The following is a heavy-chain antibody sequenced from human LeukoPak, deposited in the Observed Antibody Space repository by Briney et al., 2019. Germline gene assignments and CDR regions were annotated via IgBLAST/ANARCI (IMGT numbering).Heavy chain of an antibody. V-gene: IGHV2-5*01. J-gene: IGHJ4*02. D-gene: IGHD3-22*01. CDR3: AHSEFYYDSSGYPHFDY. CDR2: IYRNDDK. Sequence: SGPTLVKPTQTLTLTCTFSGFSLSTSGVGVGWIRQPPGKAPEWLALIYRNDDKRYSPSLKSRLTITKDTSKNQVVLTMTNMDPVDTATYYCAHSEFYYDSSGYPHFDYWGQGTLVTVSS. CDR1: GFSLSTSGVG.